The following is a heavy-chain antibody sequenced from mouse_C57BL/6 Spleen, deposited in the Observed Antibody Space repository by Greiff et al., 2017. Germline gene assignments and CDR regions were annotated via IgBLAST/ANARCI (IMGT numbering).Heavy chain of an antibody. V-gene: IGHV1-42*01. CDR1: GYSFTGYY. CDR2: INPSTGGT. J-gene: IGHJ1*03. D-gene: IGHD1-1*01. Sequence: VQLQQSGPELVKPGASVKISCKASGYSFTGYYMNWVKQSPEKSLEWIGEINPSTGGTTYNQKFKAKATLTVDKSSSTAYMQLKSLTSEDSAVYYCARRVVDWYFDVWGTGTTVTVSS. CDR3: ARRVVDWYFDV.